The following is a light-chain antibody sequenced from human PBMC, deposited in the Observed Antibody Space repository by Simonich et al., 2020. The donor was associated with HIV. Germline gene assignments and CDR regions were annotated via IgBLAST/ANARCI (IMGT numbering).Light chain of an antibody. V-gene: IGLV2-8*01. Sequence: QSALTQPPSASGSPGQSVPISCTGTSSDVGGYNYVSWYQHHPGKAPKLMIYDVRKRPSGVPDRFAGYKSGNTASLTVSGLQADDEADYYCSSYTNTNTWVFGGGTKLTVL. CDR2: DVR. CDR3: SSYTNTNTWV. J-gene: IGLJ3*02. CDR1: SSDVGGYNY.